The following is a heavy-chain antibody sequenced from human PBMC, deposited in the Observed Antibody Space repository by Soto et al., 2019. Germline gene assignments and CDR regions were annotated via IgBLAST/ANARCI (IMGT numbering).Heavy chain of an antibody. CDR2: MNPNSGNT. CDR1: GYTFTSYD. V-gene: IGHV1-8*01. J-gene: IGHJ6*02. D-gene: IGHD2-15*01. Sequence: ASVKVSCKASGYTFTSYDINWVLQATGQGLEWMGWMNPNSGNTGYAQKFQGRVTMTRNTSISTAYMELSSLRSEDTAVYYCARDRGQGSYYYGMDVWGQGTTVTVSS. CDR3: ARDRGQGSYYYGMDV.